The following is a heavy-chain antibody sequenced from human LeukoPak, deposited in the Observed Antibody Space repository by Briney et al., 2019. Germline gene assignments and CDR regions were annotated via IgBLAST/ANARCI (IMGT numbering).Heavy chain of an antibody. CDR3: AKDLYGDYVGDY. D-gene: IGHD4-17*01. Sequence: QPGGSLRLSCAASGFTFSSYAMSWVRQAPGKGLEWVSTISASDGSTFYADSVKGRFTIFRDNSKNTLYLQMNSLRAEDTAVYFCAKDLYGDYVGDYWGQGTLVTVSS. J-gene: IGHJ4*02. CDR2: ISASDGST. V-gene: IGHV3-23*01. CDR1: GFTFSSYA.